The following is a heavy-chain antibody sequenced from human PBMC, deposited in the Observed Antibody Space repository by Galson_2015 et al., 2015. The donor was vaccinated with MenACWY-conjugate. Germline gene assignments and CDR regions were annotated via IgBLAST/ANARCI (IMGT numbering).Heavy chain of an antibody. V-gene: IGHV3-30*18. CDR3: AKEGTQNYRLPERWFDP. CDR2: ISYDGSNK. Sequence: SLRLSCAASGFTLSSYGMHWVRQAPGKGLEWVAVISYDGSNKYYADSVKGRFIIYRDNSKNTLYLQMNSLRAEDTAVYYCAKEGTQNYRLPERWFDPWGQGTLVTVSS. J-gene: IGHJ5*02. D-gene: IGHD1-14*01. CDR1: GFTLSSYG.